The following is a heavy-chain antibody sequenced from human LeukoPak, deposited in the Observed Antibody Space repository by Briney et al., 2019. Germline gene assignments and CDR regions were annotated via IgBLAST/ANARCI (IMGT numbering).Heavy chain of an antibody. CDR2: MNPNSGNT. V-gene: IGHV1-8*01. Sequence: ASVKVSCKASGYTFTSYDINWVRQATGQGLEWMGWMNPNSGNTGYAQKFQGRVTMTRNTSISTAYMELRSLRSDDTAVYYCAREELWFGEPPSDAFDIWGQGTMVTVSS. CDR3: AREELWFGEPPSDAFDI. D-gene: IGHD3-10*01. J-gene: IGHJ3*02. CDR1: GYTFTSYD.